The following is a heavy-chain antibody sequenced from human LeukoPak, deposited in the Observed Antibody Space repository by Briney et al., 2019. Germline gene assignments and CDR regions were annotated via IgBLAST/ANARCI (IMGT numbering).Heavy chain of an antibody. J-gene: IGHJ4*02. D-gene: IGHD6-19*01. CDR1: GFTFSSYA. Sequence: GGSLRLSCAASGFTFSSYAMSWVRQAPGKGLEWVSAISGSGGSTYYADSVKGRFTISRDNSKNTLYLQMNSLRAEDTAVYYCARDLYSSGWYWSWGQGTLVTVSS. V-gene: IGHV3-23*01. CDR2: ISGSGGST. CDR3: ARDLYSSGWYWS.